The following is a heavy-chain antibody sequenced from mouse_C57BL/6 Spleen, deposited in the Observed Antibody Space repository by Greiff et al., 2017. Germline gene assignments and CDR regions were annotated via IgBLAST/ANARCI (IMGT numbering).Heavy chain of an antibody. D-gene: IGHD1-1*01. V-gene: IGHV1-64*01. CDR1: GYTFTSYW. Sequence: QVQLKQPGAELVKPGASVKLSCKASGYTFTSYWMHWVKQRPGQGLEWIGMIHPNSGSTNYNEKFKSKATLTVDKSSSTAYMQLSSLTSEDSAVYYCARRSTTVYYFDYWGQGTTLTVSS. CDR3: ARRSTTVYYFDY. CDR2: IHPNSGST. J-gene: IGHJ2*01.